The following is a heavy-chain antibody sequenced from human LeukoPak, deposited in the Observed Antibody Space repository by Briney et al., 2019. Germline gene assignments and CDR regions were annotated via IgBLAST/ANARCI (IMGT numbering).Heavy chain of an antibody. D-gene: IGHD3-16*01. Sequence: GGSLSLSCAASGLTFRSYWMSWVRQAPGKGLEWVANIKEDGSEKYYVDSVKGRFTISRDNAKNSLYLQMSSLRAEDTAMYYCANEGGGAFDIWGQGTMVTVSS. CDR3: ANEGGGAFDI. CDR2: IKEDGSEK. CDR1: GLTFRSYW. J-gene: IGHJ3*02. V-gene: IGHV3-7*01.